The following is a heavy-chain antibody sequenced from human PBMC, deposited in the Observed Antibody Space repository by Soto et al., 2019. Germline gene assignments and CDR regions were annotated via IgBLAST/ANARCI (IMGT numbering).Heavy chain of an antibody. J-gene: IGHJ3*02. CDR3: AREVPSQYYYDSSGYGDAFDI. CDR1: GGSISSGDYY. V-gene: IGHV4-30-4*01. CDR2: IYYSGST. Sequence: QVQLQESGPGLVKPSQTLSLTCTVSGGSISSGDYYWSWIRQPPGKGLEWIGYIYYSGSTYYNPSLESRVTISVDTSKNQFSLKLSSVTAADTAVYYCAREVPSQYYYDSSGYGDAFDIWGQGTMVTVSS. D-gene: IGHD3-22*01.